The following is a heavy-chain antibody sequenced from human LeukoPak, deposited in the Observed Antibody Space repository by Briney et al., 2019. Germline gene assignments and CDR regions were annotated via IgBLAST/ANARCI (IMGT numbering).Heavy chain of an antibody. CDR2: ISSSGSTI. Sequence: PGGSLRLSCAASGFTFSSYAMHWVRQAPGKGLEWVSYISSSGSTIYYADSVKGRFTISRDNAKNSLYLQMNSLRAEDTAVYYCARRMVRGALGFWGQGTLVTVSS. CDR3: ARRMVRGALGF. D-gene: IGHD3-10*01. V-gene: IGHV3-48*03. J-gene: IGHJ4*02. CDR1: GFTFSSYA.